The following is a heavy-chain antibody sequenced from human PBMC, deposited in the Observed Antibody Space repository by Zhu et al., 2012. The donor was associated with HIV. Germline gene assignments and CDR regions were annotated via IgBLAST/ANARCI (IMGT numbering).Heavy chain of an antibody. J-gene: IGHJ6*02. CDR3: AKEVSRRQDYYYGMDV. D-gene: IGHD2-2*01. CDR1: GFTFSSYG. V-gene: IGHV3-30*02. CDR2: IRYDGSNK. Sequence: QVQLVESGGGVVQPGGSVRLSCAASGFTFSSYGMHWVRQAPGKGLEWVAFIRYDGSNKYYADSVKGRFTISRDNSKNTLYLQMNSLRAEDTAVYYCAKEVSRRQDYYYGMDVWGQGTTVTVSS.